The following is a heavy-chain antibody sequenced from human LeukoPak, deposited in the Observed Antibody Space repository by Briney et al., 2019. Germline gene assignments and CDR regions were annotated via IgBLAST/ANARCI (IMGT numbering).Heavy chain of an antibody. Sequence: GGSLRLSCAASGFTFSSYAMSWVRQAPGKGLEWVANIKQDGSEKYYVDSVKGRFTISRDNAKNSLYLQMNSLRAEDTAVYYCASGRIVVVMWGQGTLVTVSS. V-gene: IGHV3-7*01. J-gene: IGHJ4*02. CDR2: IKQDGSEK. CDR1: GFTFSSYA. CDR3: ASGRIVVVM. D-gene: IGHD3-22*01.